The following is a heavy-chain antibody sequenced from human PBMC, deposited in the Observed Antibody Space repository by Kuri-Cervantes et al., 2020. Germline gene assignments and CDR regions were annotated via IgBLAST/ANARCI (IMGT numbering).Heavy chain of an antibody. Sequence: GSLRLSCTVSGGSVSSGSYYWSWIRQPPGKGLEWIGYIYYSGSTNYNPSLKSRVTISVDTSKNQFSLKLSSVTAADTAVYYCADDYVWGSYLQNWGQGTLVTVSS. V-gene: IGHV4-61*01. CDR2: IYYSGST. CDR3: ADDYVWGSYLQN. CDR1: GGSVSSGSYY. D-gene: IGHD3-16*02. J-gene: IGHJ1*01.